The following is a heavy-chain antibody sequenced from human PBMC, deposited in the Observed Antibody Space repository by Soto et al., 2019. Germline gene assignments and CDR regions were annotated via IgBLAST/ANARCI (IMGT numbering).Heavy chain of an antibody. CDR1: GGSFRGYY. CDR2: INHSGST. J-gene: IGHJ5*02. CDR3: ARGRITGTTGGWFDP. Sequence: PSETLSLTCAVYGGSFRGYYWSWIRQPPGKGLEWIGEINHSGSTNYNPSLKSRVTISVDTSKNQFSLKLSSVTAADTAVYYCARGRITGTTGGWFDPWGQGTLVTVSS. D-gene: IGHD1-7*01. V-gene: IGHV4-34*01.